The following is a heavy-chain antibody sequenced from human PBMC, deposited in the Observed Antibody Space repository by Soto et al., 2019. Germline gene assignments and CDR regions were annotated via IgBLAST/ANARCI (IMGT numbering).Heavy chain of an antibody. Sequence: GGSLRLSCAASGFTFSSYAMHWVRQAPGKGLEYVSAISSNGGSTYYANSVKGRFTISRDNSKNTLYLQMGSLRAEDMAVYYCAKEESGLLWFGEFIHWGQGT. V-gene: IGHV3-64*01. D-gene: IGHD3-10*01. CDR2: ISSNGGST. CDR3: AKEESGLLWFGEFIH. CDR1: GFTFSSYA. J-gene: IGHJ4*02.